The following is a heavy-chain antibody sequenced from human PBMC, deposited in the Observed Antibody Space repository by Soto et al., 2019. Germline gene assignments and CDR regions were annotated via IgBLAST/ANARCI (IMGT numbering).Heavy chain of an antibody. V-gene: IGHV4-59*01. CDR1: GGSILGYY. J-gene: IGHJ4*02. CDR3: ARGDYDILTGYQKYFDY. Sequence: ETLSLTCTVSGGSILGYYWSWIRQHPGKGLEWIGYIYYSCSTNYNPSLKSRVTISVDTSKNQFSLKLSSVTAADTAVYYCARGDYDILTGYQKYFDYWGQGTLVTVSS. D-gene: IGHD3-9*01. CDR2: IYYSCST.